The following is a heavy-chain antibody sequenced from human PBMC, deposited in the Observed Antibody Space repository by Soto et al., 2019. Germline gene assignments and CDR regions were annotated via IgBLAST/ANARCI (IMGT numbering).Heavy chain of an antibody. V-gene: IGHV4-31*03. Sequence: QVQLQESGPGLVQPSQTLSLTCTVSGGSISSGGYYWSWIRQHPGTGLEWFGQISYSGSTYYNTSLKSRVTISDDTSRNHFSLIVNSVTAADTTVYYCARGGLHWGKGTLGTVSS. D-gene: IGHD3-16*01. J-gene: IGHJ4*02. CDR2: ISYSGST. CDR3: ARGGLH. CDR1: GGSISSGGYY.